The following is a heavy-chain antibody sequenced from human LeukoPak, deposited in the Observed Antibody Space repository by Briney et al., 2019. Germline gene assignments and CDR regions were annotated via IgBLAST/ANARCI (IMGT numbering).Heavy chain of an antibody. D-gene: IGHD6-13*01. CDR2: IHPSGGST. Sequence: ASVKVSCKASGYTLTGYYMHWVRQPPGHGLEWMGIIHPSGGSTSYAQKFQGRVTMTRDTSTSTVYMELSSLRSEDTAVYYCARAEIAAARIVYFDYWGQGTLVTVSS. V-gene: IGHV1-46*03. CDR3: ARAEIAAARIVYFDY. J-gene: IGHJ4*02. CDR1: GYTLTGYY.